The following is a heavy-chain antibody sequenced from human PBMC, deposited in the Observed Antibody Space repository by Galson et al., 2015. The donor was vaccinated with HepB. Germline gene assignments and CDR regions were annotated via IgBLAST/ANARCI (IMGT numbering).Heavy chain of an antibody. V-gene: IGHV3-7*01. CDR2: IKQDGSEK. CDR1: GFTFSDYH. J-gene: IGHJ4*02. CDR3: ARDLRGSGWYVDY. D-gene: IGHD6-19*01. Sequence: SLRLSCAASGFTFSDYHMSWFRQAPGKGLEWVANIKQDGSEKYYVDSVKGRFTISRDNAKNSLYLQMNSLRAEDTAVYYCARDLRGSGWYVDYWGQGTLVTVSS.